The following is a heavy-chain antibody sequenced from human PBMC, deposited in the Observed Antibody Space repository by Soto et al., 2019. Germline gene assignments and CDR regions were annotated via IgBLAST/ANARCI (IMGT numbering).Heavy chain of an antibody. V-gene: IGHV4-59*01. J-gene: IGHJ4*02. D-gene: IGHD5-18*01. CDR2: IYYSGST. CDR3: ARDNGYSYGYTLDH. CDR1: GGSMSSYY. Sequence: SETLSLTCTVSGGSMSSYYWSWIRQPPGKGLEWIGYIYYSGSTIYNPSLKSRVTISVDTSKNQFSLKLSSVTAADTAVYYCARDNGYSYGYTLDHWGQGTLVTVSS.